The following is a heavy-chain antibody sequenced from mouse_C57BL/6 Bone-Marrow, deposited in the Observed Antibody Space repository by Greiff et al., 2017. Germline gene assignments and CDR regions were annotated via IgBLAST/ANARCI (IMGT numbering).Heavy chain of an antibody. CDR3: ARDKGLYAMDY. D-gene: IGHD3-3*01. V-gene: IGHV5-16*01. J-gene: IGHJ4*01. CDR1: GFTFSDYY. Sequence: EVTLVESEGGLVQPGSSMTLSCTASGFTFSDYYMAWVRQVPEKGLEWVANINYDGSSTYYLDSLKSRFIISRDNAKNILYLQMSSLKSEDTATYYCARDKGLYAMDYWGQGTSVTVSS. CDR2: INYDGSST.